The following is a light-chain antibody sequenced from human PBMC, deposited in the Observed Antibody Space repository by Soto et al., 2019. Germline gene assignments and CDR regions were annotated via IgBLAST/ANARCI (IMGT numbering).Light chain of an antibody. CDR3: QQYGSSPLT. Sequence: EIVLTQSPGTLSLSPGERATLSCRASQSISSSFLAWYQQKPGQAPRLLIYGASGRATGIPDRFSGSGSGTDFTLTISRLEPKDVAVYYCQQYGSSPLTFGGWTKVEIK. CDR1: QSISSSF. J-gene: IGKJ4*01. V-gene: IGKV3-20*01. CDR2: GAS.